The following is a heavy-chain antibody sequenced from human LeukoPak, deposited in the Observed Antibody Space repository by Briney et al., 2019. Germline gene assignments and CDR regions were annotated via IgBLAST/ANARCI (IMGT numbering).Heavy chain of an antibody. CDR1: GYTFTSYD. J-gene: IGHJ3*02. Sequence: ASVKVSCKASGYTFTSYDINWVRQAPGQGLEWMGWMNPNSGDTGYPQKFQGRVTMTRDTSISTAYMELSRLRSDDTAVYYCARANYCSSTSCFRDAFDIWGQGTMVTVSS. D-gene: IGHD2-2*01. CDR3: ARANYCSSTSCFRDAFDI. V-gene: IGHV1-8*01. CDR2: MNPNSGDT.